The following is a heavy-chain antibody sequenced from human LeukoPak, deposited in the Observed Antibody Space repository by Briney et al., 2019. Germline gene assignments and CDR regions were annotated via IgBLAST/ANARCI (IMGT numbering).Heavy chain of an antibody. Sequence: ASVKVSCQASCYTFSTSGISWVRQAPGQGLEWMGWISAYKGNTYYAQKLQGRVTMTTDTSTSTAYMELRSLRSDDTAIYYCARDLYYYGSGSYYDVFDVWGQGTMVTVSS. CDR2: ISAYKGNT. J-gene: IGHJ3*01. D-gene: IGHD3-10*01. V-gene: IGHV1-18*01. CDR1: CYTFSTSG. CDR3: ARDLYYYGSGSYYDVFDV.